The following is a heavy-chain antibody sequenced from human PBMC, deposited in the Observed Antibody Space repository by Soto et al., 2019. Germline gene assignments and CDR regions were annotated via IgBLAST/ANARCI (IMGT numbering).Heavy chain of an antibody. Sequence: SETLSLTCAVYGGSFSGYYWSWIRQPPGKGLEWIGEINHSGSTNYNPSLKSRVTISVDTSKNQFSLKLSSVTAADTAVYYCARVRGYDFWSGYIIYYYGMDVWGQGTTATVSS. CDR2: INHSGST. J-gene: IGHJ6*02. D-gene: IGHD3-3*01. CDR3: ARVRGYDFWSGYIIYYYGMDV. CDR1: GGSFSGYY. V-gene: IGHV4-34*01.